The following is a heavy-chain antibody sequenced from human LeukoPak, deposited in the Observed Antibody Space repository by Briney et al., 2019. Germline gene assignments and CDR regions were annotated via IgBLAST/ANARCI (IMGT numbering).Heavy chain of an antibody. D-gene: IGHD3-22*01. V-gene: IGHV3-23*01. CDR1: GFTFSSYW. CDR2: ISGSGGST. Sequence: GGSLRLSCAASGFTFSSYWMSWVRQAPGKGLEWVSGISGSGGSTYYADSVKGRFTVSRDNSKNTLFLQMNSLRAEDTAVYYCAKNGGTNYYDSSDVWGKGTTVAVSS. CDR3: AKNGGTNYYDSSDV. J-gene: IGHJ6*04.